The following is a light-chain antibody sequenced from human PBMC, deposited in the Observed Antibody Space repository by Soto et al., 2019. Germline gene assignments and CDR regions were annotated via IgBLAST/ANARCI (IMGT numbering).Light chain of an antibody. CDR3: LQTYSTPFT. CDR1: QSVISY. J-gene: IGKJ3*01. Sequence: DIQMTQSPSSLSASVGDRVTITCRASQSVISYLNWYQQKPGRAPKLLIFAASSLQSGVPSRFSGSGSGTDFTLTISSLQPEDFATYDCLQTYSTPFTFGPGTKVDSK. CDR2: AAS. V-gene: IGKV1-39*01.